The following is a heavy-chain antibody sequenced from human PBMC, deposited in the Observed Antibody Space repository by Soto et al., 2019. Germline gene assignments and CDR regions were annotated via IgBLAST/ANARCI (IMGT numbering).Heavy chain of an antibody. CDR2: FNPTDGST. D-gene: IGHD1-26*01. CDR1: GYTFTSFY. Sequence: GSVKVSCKASGYTFTSFYMHWVRQAPGQGLEWMGIFNPTDGSTTYARKFQGRVTMTRDTSTNTVYLELTSLTSEDTAVYYCERAEASGSYYFDYWGQGSLVTVSS. J-gene: IGHJ4*02. V-gene: IGHV1-46*01. CDR3: ERAEASGSYYFDY.